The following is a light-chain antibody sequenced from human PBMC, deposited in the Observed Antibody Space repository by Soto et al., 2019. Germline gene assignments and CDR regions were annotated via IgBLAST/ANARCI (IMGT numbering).Light chain of an antibody. CDR1: QDIRVD. CDR2: AAS. CDR3: LQDYDFPYT. V-gene: IGKV1-6*01. J-gene: IGKJ2*01. Sequence: AIPMTQSPPSLSASVGVRVIITCRASQDIRVDVGWLQQRPGHAPNLLIYAASILHSGVPSTFTGSGSGTDFTLTINDLQPEDVANYLCLQDYDFPYTFGQGTKLEI.